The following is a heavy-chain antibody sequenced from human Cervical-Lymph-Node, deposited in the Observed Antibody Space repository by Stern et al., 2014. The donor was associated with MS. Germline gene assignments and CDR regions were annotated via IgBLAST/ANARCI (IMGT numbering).Heavy chain of an antibody. CDR1: GFTVSRDY. CDR3: ARDTSSPERSDW. J-gene: IGHJ4*02. CDR2: VTNVGST. Sequence: VHLVESGGGVIQPGGSLRLSCTASGFTVSRDYMTWVRQAPGKGLEWVSLVTNVGSTFYTDSVNGRFTISRDDSKNTVYLHMTSLRAEDTAMYYCARDTSSPERSDWWGQGTLVTVSS. V-gene: IGHV3-53*01. D-gene: IGHD1-1*01.